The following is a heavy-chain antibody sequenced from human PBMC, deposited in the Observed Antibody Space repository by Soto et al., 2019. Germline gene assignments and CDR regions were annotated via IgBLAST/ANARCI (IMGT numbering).Heavy chain of an antibody. CDR2: IWFDGNDK. CDR3: ARGILGYCTGGICYHNWFDP. V-gene: IGHV3-33*01. J-gene: IGHJ5*02. CDR1: GFTFTSYS. D-gene: IGHD2-15*01. Sequence: QVQLVESGGGVVQPGRSLRLSCAASGFTFTSYSMHWVRQAPGKGLEWVAVIWFDGNDKYYADSVTGRFTISRDNSKNTLYLQMNSLRAEDTAVYYCARGILGYCTGGICYHNWFDPWGQGTLVTVSS.